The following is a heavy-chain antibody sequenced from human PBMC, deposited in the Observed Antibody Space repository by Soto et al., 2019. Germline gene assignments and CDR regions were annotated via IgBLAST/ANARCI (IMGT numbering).Heavy chain of an antibody. Sequence: EVQLVESGGGLVRPGGSVRLSCAASGFTFSVSSMHWVRQASGKGLEWLGSIRSRANHYATTYSESLKGRVIISRDDSQDTMFLEMSRLITEDTAMYYCALEGVGFGHWGQGTLVTVSS. D-gene: IGHD3-16*01. CDR3: ALEGVGFGH. V-gene: IGHV3-73*01. J-gene: IGHJ4*02. CDR1: GFTFSVSS. CDR2: IRSRANHYAT.